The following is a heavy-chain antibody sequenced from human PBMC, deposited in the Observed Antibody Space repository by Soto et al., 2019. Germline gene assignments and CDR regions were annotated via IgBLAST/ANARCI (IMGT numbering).Heavy chain of an antibody. D-gene: IGHD3-22*01. CDR2: ISSSSSTI. V-gene: IGHV3-48*02. CDR1: GFTSSSYS. J-gene: IGHJ4*02. Sequence: EVQLVESGGGLVQPGGSLRLSCAASGFTSSSYSMNWVRQAPGKGLEWVSYISSSSSTIYYADSVKGRFTISRDNAKNSLYLQMNSLRDEDTAVYYCARDDSDSSGYYLLFDYWGQGTLVTVSS. CDR3: ARDDSDSSGYYLLFDY.